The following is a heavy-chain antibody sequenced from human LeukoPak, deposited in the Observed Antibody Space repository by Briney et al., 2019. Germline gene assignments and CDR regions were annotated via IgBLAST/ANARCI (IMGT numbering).Heavy chain of an antibody. D-gene: IGHD2-2*01. CDR1: GGSISSYY. CDR2: IYYSGST. CDR3: AREPARLRYMDV. J-gene: IGHJ6*03. Sequence: SETLSLTCTVSGGSISSYYGSWIRQPPGKGLEWIGYIYYSGSTNYNPSLKSRVTISVDTSKNQFSLKLSSVTAADTAVYYCAREPARLRYMDVWGKGTTVTVSS. V-gene: IGHV4-59*01.